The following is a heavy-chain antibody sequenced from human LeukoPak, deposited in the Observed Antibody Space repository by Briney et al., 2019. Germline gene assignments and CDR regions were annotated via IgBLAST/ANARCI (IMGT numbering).Heavy chain of an antibody. CDR1: GFTFSSYG. CDR2: IWYDGSNK. CDR3: ARGDLVRGVFDY. D-gene: IGHD3-10*01. Sequence: PGGSLRLSCAASGFTFSSYGMHWVRQAPGKGLEWVAVIWYDGSNKYYADSVKGRFTISRDNSKNTLYLQMNSLRAEDTAVYYCARGDLVRGVFDYWGQGTLVTVSS. V-gene: IGHV3-33*01. J-gene: IGHJ4*02.